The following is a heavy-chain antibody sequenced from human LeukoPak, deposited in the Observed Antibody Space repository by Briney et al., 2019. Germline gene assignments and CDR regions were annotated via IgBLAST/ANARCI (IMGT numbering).Heavy chain of an antibody. CDR2: IDDSGKTT. J-gene: IGHJ4*02. D-gene: IGHD3/OR15-3a*01. CDR3: AKVATWTYFDS. Sequence: PGGSLRLSCAASGFTFSSSAMSWVRLAPGKGLGWVSTIDDSGKTTYYGDSMKGRFTISRDNSKNTLYLQLTSLRVEDTAVYYCAKVATWTYFDSWGQGTLVTVSS. V-gene: IGHV3-23*01. CDR1: GFTFSSSA.